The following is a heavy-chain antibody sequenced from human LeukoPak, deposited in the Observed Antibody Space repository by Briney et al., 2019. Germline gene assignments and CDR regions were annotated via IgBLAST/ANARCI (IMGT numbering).Heavy chain of an antibody. V-gene: IGHV3-23*01. J-gene: IGHJ1*01. Sequence: GGSLRLSCSASGFTFKNYAMSWVRQAPGKGLEWVCGISSSGDRAYYADSVKGRVTITRDNSKSTLYIQVNSLRVEDTAVYYCAKKYASGSYSPPEYFQNWGQGTLVTVSS. CDR3: AKKYASGSYSPPEYFQN. CDR1: GFTFKNYA. CDR2: ISSSGDRA. D-gene: IGHD3-10*01.